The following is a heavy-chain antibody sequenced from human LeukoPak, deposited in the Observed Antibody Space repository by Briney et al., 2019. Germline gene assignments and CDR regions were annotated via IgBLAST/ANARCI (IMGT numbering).Heavy chain of an antibody. CDR2: ISAYNGKT. J-gene: IGHJ4*02. CDR3: ARIAVGGSPASFDY. CDR1: GYSFISFY. D-gene: IGHD3-10*01. Sequence: ASVRVSCKASGYSFISFYIHWVRQAPGQGLEWMGWISAYNGKTNYAQKLQGRVTMTTDTSTSTAYMELRSLRSDDTAVYYCARIAVGGSPASFDYWGQGTLVTVS. V-gene: IGHV1-18*04.